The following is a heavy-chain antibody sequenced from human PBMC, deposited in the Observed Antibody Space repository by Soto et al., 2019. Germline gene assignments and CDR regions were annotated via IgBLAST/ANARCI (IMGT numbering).Heavy chain of an antibody. V-gene: IGHV1-8*01. CDR1: GYTFTSYD. CDR2: MNPNSGNT. CDR3: ARERGAFDI. J-gene: IGHJ3*02. Sequence: QVQLVQSRAELKKPGASVNVSCKASGYTFTSYDINWVRQATGQGLEWMGWMNPNSGNTGYAQKFQGRVTMTRNTSTSTAFMELSSLRSEDTAVYYCARERGAFDIWGQGTMVTVSS.